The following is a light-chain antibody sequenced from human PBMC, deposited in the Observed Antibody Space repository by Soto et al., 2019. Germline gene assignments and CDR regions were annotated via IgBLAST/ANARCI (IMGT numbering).Light chain of an antibody. V-gene: IGLV4-69*01. CDR2: LNSDGSH. Sequence: QLVLTQSPSASASLGASVKLTCTLSSGHSSYAIAWHQQQPEKGPRYLMKLNSDGSHSKGDGIPDRFSGSSSGAERYLTISSLQSEDXADYYCQTWGTGPWVFGGGTKLTVL. CDR3: QTWGTGPWV. J-gene: IGLJ3*02. CDR1: SGHSSYA.